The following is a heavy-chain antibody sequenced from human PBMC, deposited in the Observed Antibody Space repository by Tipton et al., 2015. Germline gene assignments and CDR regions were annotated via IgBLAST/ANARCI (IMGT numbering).Heavy chain of an antibody. CDR3: ARAVTHDYDPTAFDI. V-gene: IGHV4-34*01. D-gene: IGHD3-16*01. Sequence: TLSLTCAVSGESFLGYYWNWVRQPPGKGLEWIGEIDHSGNTNYNPSLTSRLTISADTSKKQFSLNLTSVTAADTAVYYCARAVTHDYDPTAFDIWGRGTEVAVSS. CDR2: IDHSGNT. CDR1: GESFLGYY. J-gene: IGHJ3*02.